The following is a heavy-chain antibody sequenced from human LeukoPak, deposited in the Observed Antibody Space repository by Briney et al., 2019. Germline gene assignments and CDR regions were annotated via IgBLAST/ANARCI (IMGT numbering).Heavy chain of an antibody. CDR1: GYTFTSYY. D-gene: IGHD1-26*01. J-gene: IGHJ4*02. V-gene: IGHV1-46*01. CDR2: INPSGGST. Sequence: ASVKVSCKASGYTFTSYYMHWVRQAPGQGLEWMGIINPSGGSTSYAQKFQGRVTMTRDTSTSTVYMELSSLRSEDTAVYYCATGVQWELLLGTFDYWGQGTLVAVSS. CDR3: ATGVQWELLLGTFDY.